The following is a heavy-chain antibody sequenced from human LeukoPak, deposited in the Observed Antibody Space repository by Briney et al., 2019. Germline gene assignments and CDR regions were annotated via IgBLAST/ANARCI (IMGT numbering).Heavy chain of an antibody. CDR3: ARDLGQYYDTSDNWFDP. CDR1: GFTFSSYG. D-gene: IGHD3-22*01. V-gene: IGHV3-30*02. J-gene: IGHJ5*02. CDR2: IRYDGSDK. Sequence: GGSLRLSCAASGFTFSSYGMHWVRQAPGKGLEWVAFIRYDGSDKYHGDSVKGRFTISRDNSKNTLYLQMNSLRAEDTAVYYCARDLGQYYDTSDNWFDPWGQGALVTVSS.